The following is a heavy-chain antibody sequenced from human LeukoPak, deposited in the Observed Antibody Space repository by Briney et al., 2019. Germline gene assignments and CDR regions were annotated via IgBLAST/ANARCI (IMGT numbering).Heavy chain of an antibody. CDR1: GGSISSGGYY. CDR2: IYYSGST. CDR3: ARGSVYSSSWFNY. V-gene: IGHV4-31*03. D-gene: IGHD6-13*01. J-gene: IGHJ4*02. Sequence: SETLSLTCTVSGGSISSGGYYWSWIRQHPGKGLEWIGYIYYSGSTYYNPSLKSRVTISVDTSKNQFSLKLSSVTAADTAVYYCARGSVYSSSWFNYWGQGTLVTVSS.